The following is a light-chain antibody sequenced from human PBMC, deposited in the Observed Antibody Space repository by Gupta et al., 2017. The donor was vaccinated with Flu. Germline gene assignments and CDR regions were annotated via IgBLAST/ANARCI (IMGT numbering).Light chain of an antibody. Sequence: DIHMTQSPSTLSASVGDRVTITCRASQSISSWLAWYQQKPGKAPKLLIYKASNLESGAPSRFSGSGSGTEFNLTISSLQPDDFATYYCQQYDSYSGTFGHGTKVDIK. V-gene: IGKV1-5*03. J-gene: IGKJ3*01. CDR3: QQYDSYSGT. CDR2: KAS. CDR1: QSISSW.